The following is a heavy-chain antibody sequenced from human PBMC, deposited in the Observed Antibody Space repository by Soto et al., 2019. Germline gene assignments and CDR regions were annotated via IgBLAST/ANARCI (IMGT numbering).Heavy chain of an antibody. J-gene: IGHJ4*02. Sequence: SETLSLTCTVSGGSISSSSYYWGWIRQPPGKGLEWIGSIYYSGSTYYNPSLKSRVTISVDTSKNQFSLKLSSVTAADTAVYYCARHVTRLGELSLFDYWGQGTLVTVSS. CDR3: ARHVTRLGELSLFDY. CDR1: GGSISSSSYY. V-gene: IGHV4-39*01. D-gene: IGHD3-16*02. CDR2: IYYSGST.